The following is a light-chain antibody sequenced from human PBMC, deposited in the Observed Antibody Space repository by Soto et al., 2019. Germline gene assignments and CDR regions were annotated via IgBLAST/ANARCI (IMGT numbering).Light chain of an antibody. J-gene: IGKJ1*01. V-gene: IGKV1-39*01. Sequence: DIQMTQSPSSLSASVGDRVTITCRASQSISSYLNWYQQKRGKATKLLVYAASSLQSGVPSRFSGSGSGTDFTLTISSLQPEDFATYYCQQSYSTPWTFGQGTKVEIK. CDR1: QSISSY. CDR3: QQSYSTPWT. CDR2: AAS.